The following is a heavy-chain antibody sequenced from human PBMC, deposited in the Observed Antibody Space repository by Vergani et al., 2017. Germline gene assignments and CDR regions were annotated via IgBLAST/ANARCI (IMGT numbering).Heavy chain of an antibody. CDR1: GGSISSYY. Sequence: QVQLQESGPGLVKPPETLSLACTVSGGSISSYYWSWIRQPPGKGLEWIGYIYYSGSAKYNPSLESRVTMSVYTYKNQFSLHLTAVPAADTAVYYCERSYGYDAFDVWGQGTKVTVSS. D-gene: IGHD3-10*01. CDR3: ERSYGYDAFDV. V-gene: IGHV4-59*01. J-gene: IGHJ3*01. CDR2: IYYSGSA.